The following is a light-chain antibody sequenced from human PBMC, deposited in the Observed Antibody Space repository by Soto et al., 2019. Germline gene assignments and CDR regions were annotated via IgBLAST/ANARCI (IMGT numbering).Light chain of an antibody. CDR1: QSVSSSY. Sequence: EIVLTQSPGTLSLSPGERATLSCRASQSVSSSYLAWYQQKPGQAPRLFIYGASSRAPGIPDKFSGSGSGTAFTLTISRLEPEDCAVYYCQEYGSSRAFGQGTKVEIK. CDR3: QEYGSSRA. CDR2: GAS. V-gene: IGKV3-20*01. J-gene: IGKJ1*01.